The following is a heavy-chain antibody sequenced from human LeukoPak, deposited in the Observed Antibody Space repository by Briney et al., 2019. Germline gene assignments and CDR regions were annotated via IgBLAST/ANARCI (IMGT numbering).Heavy chain of an antibody. CDR3: ARDMQRWLQSGTGFDP. CDR1: GGTFSSYA. CDR2: VIPIFGTA. V-gene: IGHV1-69*01. D-gene: IGHD5-24*01. Sequence: SVKVFCKASGGTFSSYAISWVRQAPGQGLEWMGGVIPIFGTANYAQKFQGRVTITADESTSTAYMELSSLRSEDTAVYYCARDMQRWLQSGTGFDPWGQGTLVTVSS. J-gene: IGHJ5*02.